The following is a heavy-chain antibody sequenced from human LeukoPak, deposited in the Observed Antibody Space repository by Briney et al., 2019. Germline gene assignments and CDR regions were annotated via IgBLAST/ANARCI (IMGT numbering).Heavy chain of an antibody. V-gene: IGHV3-23*01. Sequence: GGSLRLSCAASGFTFSSYAMNWVRQAPGKGLEWVSAITGSGGRTYYADSVKGRFTISRDNSKNTLYLQMNSLRAEDTAIYYCAKDDDWGRFNHWGQGTLVTVSS. CDR1: GFTFSSYA. CDR2: ITGSGGRT. CDR3: AKDDDWGRFNH. J-gene: IGHJ1*01. D-gene: IGHD3-16*01.